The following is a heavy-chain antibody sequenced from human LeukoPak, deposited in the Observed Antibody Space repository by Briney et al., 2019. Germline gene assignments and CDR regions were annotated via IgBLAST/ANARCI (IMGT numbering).Heavy chain of an antibody. J-gene: IGHJ3*02. CDR2: ISYDGSNK. D-gene: IGHD3-10*01. CDR3: ARDTGFGELKVDI. CDR1: GFTFSSYA. Sequence: GGSLRLSCAAPGFTFSSYAMHWVRQAPGKGLEWVAVISYDGSNKYYADSVKGRFTISRDNSKNTLYLQMNSLRAEDTAVYYCARDTGFGELKVDIWGQGTMVTVSS. V-gene: IGHV3-30*04.